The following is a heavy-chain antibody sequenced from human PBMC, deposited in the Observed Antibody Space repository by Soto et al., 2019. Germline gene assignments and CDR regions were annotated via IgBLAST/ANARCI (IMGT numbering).Heavy chain of an antibody. D-gene: IGHD3-22*01. J-gene: IGHJ6*01. CDR2: INHSGST. V-gene: IGHV4-34*01. Sequence: KGLEWIGEINHSGSTNYNPSLKSRVTISVDTSKNQLSLKLSSVTAADTAVYYCARVVVIDTYYYTGMDVWG. CDR3: ARVVVIDTYYYTGMDV.